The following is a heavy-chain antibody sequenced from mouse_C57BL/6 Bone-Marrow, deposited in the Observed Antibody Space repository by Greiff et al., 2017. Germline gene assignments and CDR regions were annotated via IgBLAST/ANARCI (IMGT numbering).Heavy chain of an antibody. D-gene: IGHD1-1*01. J-gene: IGHJ4*01. CDR1: GFSLTSSG. Sequence: VQLQQSGPGLVQPSQSLSITCTASGFSLTSSGVHWVRQPPGKGLAWLGVIWSGGSTDYYAAFISRLSISKDNSKSQVFFKMNSLQADDTAIYYCAKSSSSYYYAMDYWGQGTSVTVFS. CDR2: IWSGGST. V-gene: IGHV2-4*01. CDR3: AKSSSSYYYAMDY.